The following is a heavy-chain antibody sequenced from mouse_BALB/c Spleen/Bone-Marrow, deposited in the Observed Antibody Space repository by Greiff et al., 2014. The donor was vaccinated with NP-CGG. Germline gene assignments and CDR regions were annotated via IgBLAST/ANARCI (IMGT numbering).Heavy chain of an antibody. CDR2: ISNKAIGYTT. CDR3: ARDGSSFYWYFDD. CDR1: GFTFTDYY. D-gene: IGHD1-1*01. Sequence: EVNLVESGGGLVQPGGSLRLSCATSGFTFTDYYMSWVRQPPGKALEWLAFISNKAIGYTTEYSVSVKGRFTISRDNSQSILNLQINTLRTEDSAAYYCARDGSSFYWYFDDWGAGTTVTVSS. J-gene: IGHJ1*01. V-gene: IGHV7-3*02.